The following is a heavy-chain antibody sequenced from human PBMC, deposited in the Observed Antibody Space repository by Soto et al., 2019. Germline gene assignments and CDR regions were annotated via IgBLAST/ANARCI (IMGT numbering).Heavy chain of an antibody. J-gene: IGHJ4*02. CDR1: GGSFSGYY. CDR2: INHSGST. CDR3: ARGLAAALDY. D-gene: IGHD6-25*01. V-gene: IGHV4-34*01. Sequence: PSETLSLTCAVYGGSFSGYYWSWIRQPPGKGLEWVGEINHSGSTNYYPSPKSRVTNTVDTSKNLFTLKLSSVTAAVTDVYYSARGLAAALDYWGQGTLVTVHS.